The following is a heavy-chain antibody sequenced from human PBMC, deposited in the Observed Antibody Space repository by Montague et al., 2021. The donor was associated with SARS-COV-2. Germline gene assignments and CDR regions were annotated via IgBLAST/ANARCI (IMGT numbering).Heavy chain of an antibody. Sequence: PALVKPTQTLTLTCTFSGFSPSTSGMCVSWIRQPPGKALEWLARIDWDDDKYYSTSLKTRLTTSKDTSKNQVVLTMTNMDPVDTATYYCARTYGSGRGFDLWGRGTLVTVSS. CDR2: IDWDDDK. D-gene: IGHD3-10*01. V-gene: IGHV2-70*11. CDR1: GFSPSTSGMC. CDR3: ARTYGSGRGFDL. J-gene: IGHJ2*01.